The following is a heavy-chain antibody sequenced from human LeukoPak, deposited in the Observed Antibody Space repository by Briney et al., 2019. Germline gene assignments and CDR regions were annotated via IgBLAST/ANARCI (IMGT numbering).Heavy chain of an antibody. CDR1: GYTFTSYT. CDR2: INTNTGNP. CDR3: ARHQPYSSRWYGLTDY. V-gene: IGHV7-4-1*02. J-gene: IGHJ4*02. D-gene: IGHD6-13*01. Sequence: GASVKVSCTASGYTFTSYTMNWVRQAPGQGLEWMGLINTNTGNPTYAQGFTGRFVFSLDTSVSTAYLQISSLKAEDTAVYFCARHQPYSSRWYGLTDYWGQGTLVTVSS.